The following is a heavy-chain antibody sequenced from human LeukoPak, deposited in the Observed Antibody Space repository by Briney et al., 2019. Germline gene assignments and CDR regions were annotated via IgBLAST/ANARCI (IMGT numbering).Heavy chain of an antibody. CDR3: ARDLKDRITGTTFDY. J-gene: IGHJ4*02. Sequence: GGSLRLSCAASGFTFSSYSMNWVRQAPGKGLGWVSSISSSSSYIYYADSVKGRFTISRDNAKNSLYLQMNSLRAEDTAVYYCARDLKDRITGTTFDYWGQGTLVTVSS. CDR2: ISSSSSYI. D-gene: IGHD1-7*01. CDR1: GFTFSSYS. V-gene: IGHV3-21*01.